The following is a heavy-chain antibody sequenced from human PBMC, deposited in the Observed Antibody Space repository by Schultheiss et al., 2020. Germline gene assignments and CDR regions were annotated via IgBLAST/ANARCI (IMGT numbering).Heavy chain of an antibody. CDR3: AREGGRGWIDNTPES. D-gene: IGHD6-19*01. CDR2: IYYNGGT. V-gene: IGHV4-59*01. Sequence: SETLSLTCVVSGGSIDPYYWSWIRQSPGKGLEWIGYIYYNGGTNYNPSLKSRVTMSVDTSKNQFSLKLRAVTAADTAVYYCAREGGRGWIDNTPESWGQGALVTVPS. J-gene: IGHJ5*02. CDR1: GGSIDPYY.